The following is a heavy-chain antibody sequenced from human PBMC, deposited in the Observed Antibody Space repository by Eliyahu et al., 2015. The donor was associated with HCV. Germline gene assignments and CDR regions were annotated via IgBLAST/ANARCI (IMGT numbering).Heavy chain of an antibody. CDR1: GGSISSSSYY. Sequence: QLQLQESGPGLVKPSETLSLTCTVSGGSISSSSYYWGWIRQPPGKGLEWIGSIYYSGSTYYNPSLKSRVTISVDTSKNQFSLKLSSVTAADTAVYYCASETPAAAFDYWGQGTLVTVSS. CDR3: ASETPAAAFDY. V-gene: IGHV4-39*01. D-gene: IGHD2-2*01. CDR2: IYYSGST. J-gene: IGHJ4*02.